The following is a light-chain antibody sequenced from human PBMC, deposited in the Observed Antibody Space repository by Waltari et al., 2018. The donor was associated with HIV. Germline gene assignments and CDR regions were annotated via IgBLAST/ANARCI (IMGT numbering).Light chain of an antibody. Sequence: ETVMTKFPKALAVSRGERVTMGGGPTKMVSYSPSNKNFLSWYQQKSGQPPRLLIYWASTRENGVPDRFTGSGSGADFTLTISNLQPEDVATYYCQQYYGKFWTFGQGTKVEV. J-gene: IGKJ1*01. CDR1: KMVSYSPSNKNF. CDR3: QQYYGKFWT. CDR2: WAS. V-gene: IGKV4-1*01.